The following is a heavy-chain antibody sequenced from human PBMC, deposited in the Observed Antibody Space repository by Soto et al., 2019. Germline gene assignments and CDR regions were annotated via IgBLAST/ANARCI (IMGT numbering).Heavy chain of an antibody. CDR3: ARRVYGYSSGWYDGGYFDY. CDR1: GFTFSDHY. D-gene: IGHD6-19*01. J-gene: IGHJ4*02. CDR2: TRNKANSYTT. V-gene: IGHV3-72*01. Sequence: GGSLRLSCAASGFTFSDHYMDWVRQAPGKGLEWVGRTRNKANSYTTEYAASVKGRFTISRDDSKNSLYLQMNSLKTEDTAVYYCARRVYGYSSGWYDGGYFDYWGQGTLVTVSS.